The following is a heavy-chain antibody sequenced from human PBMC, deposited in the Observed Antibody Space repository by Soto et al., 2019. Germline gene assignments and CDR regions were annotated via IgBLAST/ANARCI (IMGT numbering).Heavy chain of an antibody. J-gene: IGHJ4*02. V-gene: IGHV3-30*18. CDR2: ISYDGRSE. CDR1: GFTFSSYG. Sequence: GGSLRLSCAASGFTFSSYGMHWVRQAPGKGLEWVAVISYDGRSENYADSVKGRFTISRDNSWNTLYLQINSLRPEDTAVFYCAKDSGGSYYDGVDYWGQGALVTVSS. D-gene: IGHD1-26*01. CDR3: AKDSGGSYYDGVDY.